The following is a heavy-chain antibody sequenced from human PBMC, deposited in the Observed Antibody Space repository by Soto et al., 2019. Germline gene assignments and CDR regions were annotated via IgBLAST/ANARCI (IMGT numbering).Heavy chain of an antibody. D-gene: IGHD3-3*01. CDR3: AAVEGTYYDFWSCYVIGRHPRSTRVPARPSSDP. Sequence: SGKVSCKASGFTFSGSAMRWARQARGQRLEWIGLIVVGSGNTNYAQKFQERVTITRDMSTSTAYMELSSLRSEDTAVYYCAAVEGTYYDFWSCYVIGRHPRSTRVPARPSSDP. J-gene: IGHJ5*02. V-gene: IGHV1-58*02. CDR2: IVVGSGNT. CDR1: GFTFSGSA.